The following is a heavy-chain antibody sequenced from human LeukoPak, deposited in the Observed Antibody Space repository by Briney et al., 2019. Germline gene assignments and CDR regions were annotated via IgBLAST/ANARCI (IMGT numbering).Heavy chain of an antibody. CDR2: IYYSGST. V-gene: IGHV4-31*03. CDR1: GGSISSGGYY. D-gene: IGHD6-19*01. CDR3: ARVGAVAGTQTTYYFDY. Sequence: PSQTLSLTCTVSGGSISSGGYYWSWIRQHPGKGLEWIGYIYYSGSTYYNPSLKSRVTISVDTSKNQFSLKLSSVTAADTAVYYCARVGAVAGTQTTYYFDYWGQGTLVTVSS. J-gene: IGHJ4*02.